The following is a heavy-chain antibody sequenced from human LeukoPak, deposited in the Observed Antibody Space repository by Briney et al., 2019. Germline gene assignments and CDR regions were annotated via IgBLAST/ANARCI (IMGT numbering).Heavy chain of an antibody. CDR3: AKKPGGARGTFEI. D-gene: IGHD2-8*02. CDR1: GFTFSNYA. Sequence: GGSLRLSCAASGFTFSNYAMRWVRQAPGKGLEWVSVISGNGVDTYYADPVKGRFTISRDNSKNTVYVQMNSLRAGDTAIYYCAKKPGGARGTFEIWGQGTMVTVSS. V-gene: IGHV3-23*01. CDR2: ISGNGVDT. J-gene: IGHJ3*02.